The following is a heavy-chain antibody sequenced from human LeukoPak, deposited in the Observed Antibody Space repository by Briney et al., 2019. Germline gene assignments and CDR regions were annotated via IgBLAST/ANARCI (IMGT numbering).Heavy chain of an antibody. CDR3: ARAGQQLAFDY. CDR1: GGSISSGGYS. D-gene: IGHD6-13*01. J-gene: IGHJ4*02. CDR2: IYYSGST. Sequence: SETLSLTCAVSGGSISSGGYSWSWIRQPPGKGLEWIGYIYYSGSTHYNPSLKSRVTISVDTSKNQFSLKLSSVTAADTAVYYCARAGQQLAFDYWGQGTLVTVSS. V-gene: IGHV4-30-4*07.